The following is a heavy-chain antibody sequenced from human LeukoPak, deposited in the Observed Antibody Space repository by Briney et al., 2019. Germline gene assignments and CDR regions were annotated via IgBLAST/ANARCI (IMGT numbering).Heavy chain of an antibody. CDR1: GFTFSDYY. CDR2: ISTSAGTI. CDR3: ARDAIDSRGFDFDY. J-gene: IGHJ4*02. V-gene: IGHV3-11*01. D-gene: IGHD3-22*01. Sequence: GGSLRLSCAASGFTFSDYYMTWIRQAPGKGLEWISYISTSAGTIYYADSVKGRFTISRDNAKNSLYLQMNSLRAEDTAVYYCARDAIDSRGFDFDYWGQGTLVTVSA.